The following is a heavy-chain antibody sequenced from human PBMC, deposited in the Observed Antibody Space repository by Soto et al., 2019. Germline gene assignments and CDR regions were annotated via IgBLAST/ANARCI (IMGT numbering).Heavy chain of an antibody. Sequence: GGSLRLSCAASGFTFSSYGMHWVRQAPGKGLEWVAVISYDGSNKYYADSVKGRFTISRDNSKNTLYLQMNSLRAEDTAVYYCAKGLSFDYWGQGTLVTVSS. CDR3: AKGLSFDY. CDR2: ISYDGSNK. V-gene: IGHV3-30*18. CDR1: GFTFSSYG. J-gene: IGHJ4*02.